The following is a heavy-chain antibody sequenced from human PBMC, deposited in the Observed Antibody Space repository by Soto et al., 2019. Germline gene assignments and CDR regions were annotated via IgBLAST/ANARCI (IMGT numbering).Heavy chain of an antibody. CDR2: ISGSGGST. J-gene: IGHJ3*02. CDR1: GFTFSNYA. CDR3: AKSQAVQYSRAGKDI. V-gene: IGHV3-23*01. D-gene: IGHD1-1*01. Sequence: EVQLLESGGGLVQPGGSLRLSWAASGFTFSNYAMTWVRQAPGEGLEWVSAISGSGGSTYYADSVKGRFTISRDNSKNTLYLQMNSLRAEDTAVYYCAKSQAVQYSRAGKDIWGQGTMVTVSS.